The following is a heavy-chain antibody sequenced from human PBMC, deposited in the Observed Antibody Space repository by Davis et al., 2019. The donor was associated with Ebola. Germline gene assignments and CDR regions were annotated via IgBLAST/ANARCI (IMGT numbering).Heavy chain of an antibody. D-gene: IGHD2-8*01. CDR2: IYYSGST. J-gene: IGHJ4*02. CDR3: ARAGVSFDY. V-gene: IGHV4-59*01. CDR1: GGPISSYY. Sequence: MPGGSLRLSCTVSGGPISSYYWSWIRQPPGKGLEWIGYIYYSGSTNYNPSLKSRVTISVDTSKNQFSLKLSSVTAADTAVYYCARAGVSFDYWGQGTLVTVSS.